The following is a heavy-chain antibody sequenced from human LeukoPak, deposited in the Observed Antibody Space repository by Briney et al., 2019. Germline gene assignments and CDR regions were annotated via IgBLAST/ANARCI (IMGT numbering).Heavy chain of an antibody. CDR3: ARLQSDGSGYFAY. J-gene: IGHJ4*02. CDR2: INHSGST. D-gene: IGHD5-24*01. Sequence: SETLSLTCAVYGGSFSGYYWSWIRQPPGKGLEWIGEINHSGSTNYNPSLKSRVTISVDTSKNQFSLRLSSVTVADTAVYYCARLQSDGSGYFAYWGQGTLVTVSS. V-gene: IGHV4-34*01. CDR1: GGSFSGYY.